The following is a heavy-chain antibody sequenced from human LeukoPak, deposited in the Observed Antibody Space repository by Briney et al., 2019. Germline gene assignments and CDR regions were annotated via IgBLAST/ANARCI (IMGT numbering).Heavy chain of an antibody. J-gene: IGHJ4*02. Sequence: GGSLRLSCAASGFTFSRYWMSWVRQAPGKGLEWVASINQDESAKFYVDSVKGRFTISRDNAKNSLYLQMNSLRAEDTALYYCARDDYGSGSWNDYWGQGTLVTVSS. V-gene: IGHV3-7*03. D-gene: IGHD3-10*01. CDR1: GFTFSRYW. CDR2: INQDESAK. CDR3: ARDDYGSGSWNDY.